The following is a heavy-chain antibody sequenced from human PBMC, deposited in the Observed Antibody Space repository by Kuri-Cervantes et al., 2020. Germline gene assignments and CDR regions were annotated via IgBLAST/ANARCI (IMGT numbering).Heavy chain of an antibody. CDR1: GFTVSSNY. CDR3: ARDGLPYYYYYYMDV. CDR2: IYSGGST. V-gene: IGHV3-53*01. Sequence: GESLKISCAASGFTVSSNYMSWVRQAPGKGLEWVSVIYSGGSTYYADSVKGRFTISRDNSKNSLYLQMNSLRAEDTAVYYCARDGLPYYYYYYMDVWGKGTTVTVSS. D-gene: IGHD3/OR15-3a*01. J-gene: IGHJ6*03.